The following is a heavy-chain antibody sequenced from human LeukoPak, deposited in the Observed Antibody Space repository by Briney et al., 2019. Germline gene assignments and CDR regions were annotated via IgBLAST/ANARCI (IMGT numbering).Heavy chain of an antibody. CDR1: GASISNTYFY. CDR2: LSYRGST. CDR3: ARRNRGIVGAPFDY. J-gene: IGHJ4*02. D-gene: IGHD1-26*01. V-gene: IGHV4-39*01. Sequence: PSETLSLTCTVSGASISNTYFYWDWIRQLPGKGLEWIGSLSYRGSTYYNPSLKSRVTLSVDTSKTQFSLILSSVTAADTAVYYCARRNRGIVGAPFDYWGQGTLLTVSS.